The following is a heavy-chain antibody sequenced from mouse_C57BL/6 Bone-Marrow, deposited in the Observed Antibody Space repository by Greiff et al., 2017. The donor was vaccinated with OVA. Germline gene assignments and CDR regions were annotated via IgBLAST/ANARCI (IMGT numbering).Heavy chain of an antibody. D-gene: IGHD1-1*01. Sequence: QVQLKESGAELARPGASVKLSCKASGYTFTSYGISWVKQRTGQGLEWIGEIYPRSGNTYYNEKFKGKATLTADKSSSTAYMELRSLTSEDSAVYFCARRYYGSSLRWYFDVWGTGTTVTVSS. CDR2: IYPRSGNT. J-gene: IGHJ1*03. CDR3: ARRYYGSSLRWYFDV. CDR1: GYTFTSYG. V-gene: IGHV1-81*01.